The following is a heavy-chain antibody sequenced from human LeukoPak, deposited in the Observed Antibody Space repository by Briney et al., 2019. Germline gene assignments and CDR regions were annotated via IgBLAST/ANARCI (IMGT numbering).Heavy chain of an antibody. CDR3: AKTKGSDWYYFDY. D-gene: IGHD6-19*01. J-gene: IGHJ4*02. CDR2: ISGSGGNT. CDR1: GFTFSSYA. V-gene: IGHV3-23*01. Sequence: GGSLRLSCAASGFTFSSYAMSWVRQAPGKGLEWVSGISGSGGNTYYADSVKGRFTISRDNSKNTLYLQMNSLRAEDTAIYYCAKTKGSDWYYFDYWGQGTLVTVSS.